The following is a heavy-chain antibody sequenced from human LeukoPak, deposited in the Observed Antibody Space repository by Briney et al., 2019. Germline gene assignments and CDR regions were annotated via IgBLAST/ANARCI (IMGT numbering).Heavy chain of an antibody. V-gene: IGHV1-2*02. D-gene: IGHD4-17*01. Sequence: ASVKVSCKTSGYIFTDYYMHWVRQAPGQGLEWMGWINLNSGGTNYVQKFQGRVTMTRDTSITTAYMELSSLRADDTAVYYCARPTTVTDYDACDIWAQGTMVTVSS. CDR1: GYIFTDYY. CDR3: ARPTTVTDYDACDI. CDR2: INLNSGGT. J-gene: IGHJ3*02.